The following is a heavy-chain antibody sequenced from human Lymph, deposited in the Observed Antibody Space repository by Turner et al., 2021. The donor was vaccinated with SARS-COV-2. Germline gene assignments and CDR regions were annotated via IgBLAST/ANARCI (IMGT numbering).Heavy chain of an antibody. D-gene: IGHD6-6*01. V-gene: IGHV3-23*01. CDR3: ANLYSSSAAGDP. Sequence: EGQLLESGGGLVQPGGSLRLSCAASGFTFSSYAIRWVRKAPGKGLGWVSAISGSGGSTYYADSVKGRFTISRDNSKNTLYLQMNSLRAEDTAVYYCANLYSSSAAGDPWGQGTLVTVSS. CDR1: GFTFSSYA. J-gene: IGHJ5*02. CDR2: ISGSGGST.